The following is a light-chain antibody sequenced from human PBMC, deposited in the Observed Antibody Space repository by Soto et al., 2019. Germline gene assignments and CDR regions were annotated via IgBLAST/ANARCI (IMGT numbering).Light chain of an antibody. J-gene: IGKJ5*01. CDR1: QGVTTN. Sequence: EIVRTPSPGTLSVSPGERATLSCRAGQGVTTNFAWYQQKSGQSPRLLIYDVSIRATGVPARFSGTGSETDFTLTISGLQSEDSAVYFCQQYNNWPFSFGQGTRLEIK. V-gene: IGKV3-15*01. CDR2: DVS. CDR3: QQYNNWPFS.